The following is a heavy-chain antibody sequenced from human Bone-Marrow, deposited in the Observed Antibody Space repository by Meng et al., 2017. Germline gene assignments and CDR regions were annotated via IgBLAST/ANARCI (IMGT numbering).Heavy chain of an antibody. D-gene: IGHD6-19*01. J-gene: IGHJ4*02. CDR3: ARANRYGSGGYGMTND. CDR1: GFTLSDYW. CDR2: INEDGTEK. V-gene: IGHV3-7*01. Sequence: GESLKISCAASGFTLSDYWMSWVRQAPGKGLEWVANINEDGTEKYYVDSVKGRFTISRDNAKNSLYLQMNSLRAEDTAAYYCARANRYGSGGYGMTNDWGQGTLVTVSS.